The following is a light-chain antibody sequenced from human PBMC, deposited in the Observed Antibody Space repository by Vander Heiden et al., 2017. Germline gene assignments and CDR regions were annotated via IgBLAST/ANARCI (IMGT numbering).Light chain of an antibody. CDR2: WAS. Sequence: DIVMTQSLDFLTVSLGERATINCKSSQTLFSSANNKNFLGWFQQKPGQSPKLLFSWASIRESGVPDRFSGSGSGTEFTLSISSLQPEDVAVYYCQQDDNTPLTFGGGTKVEI. J-gene: IGKJ4*01. CDR3: QQDDNTPLT. V-gene: IGKV4-1*01. CDR1: QTLFSSANNKNF.